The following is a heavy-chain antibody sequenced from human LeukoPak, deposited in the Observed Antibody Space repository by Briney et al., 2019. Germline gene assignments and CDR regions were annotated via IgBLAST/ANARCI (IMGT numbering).Heavy chain of an antibody. Sequence: SETLSLTCTVSGGSISSGDYYWSWIRQPPGKGLEWIGYIYYSGSTYYNPSLKSRVTTSVDTSKNQFSLKLSSVTAADTAVYYCARFYCSSTSCYAYFDYWGQGTLVTVSS. J-gene: IGHJ4*02. CDR3: ARFYCSSTSCYAYFDY. CDR2: IYYSGST. CDR1: GGSISSGDYY. D-gene: IGHD2-2*01. V-gene: IGHV4-30-4*01.